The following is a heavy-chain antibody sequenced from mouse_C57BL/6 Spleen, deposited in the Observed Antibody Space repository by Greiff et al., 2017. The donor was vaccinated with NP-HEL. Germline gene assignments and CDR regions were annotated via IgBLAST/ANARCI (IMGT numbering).Heavy chain of an antibody. J-gene: IGHJ4*01. CDR3: TEGPGTDYYAMDY. CDR1: GYTFTSYW. CDR2: IYPGNSDT. Sequence: EVQLQQSGTVLARPGASVKMSCKTSGYTFTSYWMHWVKQRPGQGLEWIGAIYPGNSDTSYNQKFKGKAKLTAVTSASTAYMELSSLTNEDSAVYYCTEGPGTDYYAMDYWGQGTSVTVSS. V-gene: IGHV1-5*01. D-gene: IGHD4-1*01.